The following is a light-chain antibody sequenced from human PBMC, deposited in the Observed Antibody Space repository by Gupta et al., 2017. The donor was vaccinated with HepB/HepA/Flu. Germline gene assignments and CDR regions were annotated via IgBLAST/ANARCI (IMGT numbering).Light chain of an antibody. V-gene: IGKV1-33*01. CDR2: DAS. J-gene: IGKJ4*01. CDR1: QDISNY. Sequence: DIQMTQSPSSLSASVGDRVTITCQASQDISNYLNWYHQKPGKAPKLLIYDASNLETGVPSRFSGSGSGTEFTFTISILQPEDIATYNCQQYDNLPPTFGGGTKVEIK. CDR3: QQYDNLPPT.